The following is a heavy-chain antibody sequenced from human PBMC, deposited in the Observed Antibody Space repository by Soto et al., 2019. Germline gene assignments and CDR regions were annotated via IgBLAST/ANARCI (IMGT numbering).Heavy chain of an antibody. CDR3: ARDSFPTTTKGHGVYLYYGVDV. CDR1: GFTLSSYA. J-gene: IGHJ6*02. V-gene: IGHV3-30-3*01. CDR2: ISYDGSNK. D-gene: IGHD4-4*01. Sequence: QVQLVESGGGVVQSGRSLRLSCAASGFTLSSYAMHWVRQAPGKGLEWVAVISYDGSNKYYADSVKGRFTISRDNSKNTLDLQMNSLRAEDTAVVYCARDSFPTTTKGHGVYLYYGVDVWGQGTTVTVSS.